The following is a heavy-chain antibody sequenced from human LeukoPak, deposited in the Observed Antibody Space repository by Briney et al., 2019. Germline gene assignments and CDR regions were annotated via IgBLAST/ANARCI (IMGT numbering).Heavy chain of an antibody. V-gene: IGHV3-23*01. CDR3: AKDRAESGTVLYYFDY. Sequence: GGSLRLSCAASKFTFSSYAMNWVRQAPGKGLEWVSGISGTGVSTYYADSAKGRFTISRDNSKNTLYLQMNSLRAEDTAVYYCAKDRAESGTVLYYFDYWGQGTLVTVSS. CDR2: ISGTGVST. J-gene: IGHJ4*02. D-gene: IGHD1-26*01. CDR1: KFTFSSYA.